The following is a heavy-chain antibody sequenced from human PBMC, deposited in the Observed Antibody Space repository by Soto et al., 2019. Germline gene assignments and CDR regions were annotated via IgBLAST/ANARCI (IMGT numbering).Heavy chain of an antibody. V-gene: IGHV3-30*03. J-gene: IGHJ4*02. CDR1: GFTVSNYG. CDR3: TGEVASGY. Sequence: QVQLVESGGGVVQPGRSLRLSCAVSGFTVSNYGMHWVRQAPGKGLEWVAVISRDGATKYYADSVKGRFTMSRDNSRNTKSLDMDSLRSDDMAVYYCTGEVASGYWGQGTLVTVSS. CDR2: ISRDGATK. D-gene: IGHD2-8*02.